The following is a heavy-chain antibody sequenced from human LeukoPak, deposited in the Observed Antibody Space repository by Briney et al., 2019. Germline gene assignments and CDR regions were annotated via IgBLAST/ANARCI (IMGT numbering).Heavy chain of an antibody. CDR3: ARDLRVTNWFDP. CDR2: INTDGRST. Sequence: SGGSLRLSFAASGFTFSDYWMHWVRQTPGKGLVWVSRINTDGRSTNYADSVKGRFTISRDNAQNTLYLQMNSLRAEDTAVYYCARDLRVTNWFDPWGQGTPVTVSS. CDR1: GFTFSDYW. J-gene: IGHJ5*02. V-gene: IGHV3-74*01. D-gene: IGHD2-21*02.